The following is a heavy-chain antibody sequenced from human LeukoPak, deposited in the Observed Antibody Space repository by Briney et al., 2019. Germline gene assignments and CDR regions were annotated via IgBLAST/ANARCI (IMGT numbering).Heavy chain of an antibody. J-gene: IGHJ4*02. CDR1: GGTFSTYS. Sequence: SVKVSCKASGGTFSTYSITWVRQAPGQGLEWMGRIIPNLGMALYAQKFKGRVTITADKSPSTAYMELSSLTSEDTAVYFCARDLVCTMNCKDSWGQGTLVTVS. D-gene: IGHD2-2*01. V-gene: IGHV1-69*04. CDR2: IIPNLGMA. CDR3: ARDLVCTMNCKDS.